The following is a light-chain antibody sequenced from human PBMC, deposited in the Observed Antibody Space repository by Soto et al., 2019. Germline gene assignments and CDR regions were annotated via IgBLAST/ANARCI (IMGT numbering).Light chain of an antibody. CDR2: DAS. CDR1: ESIDNY. Sequence: EIVLTQSPATLSLSPGERATLSCRASESIDNYLSWYQQKPGQAPRLLIYDASNRATGIPARFSGSGSGTDFTLTISSLEPEDFALYYCQQRGNWPPWTFGQGTKVEV. V-gene: IGKV3-11*01. CDR3: QQRGNWPPWT. J-gene: IGKJ1*01.